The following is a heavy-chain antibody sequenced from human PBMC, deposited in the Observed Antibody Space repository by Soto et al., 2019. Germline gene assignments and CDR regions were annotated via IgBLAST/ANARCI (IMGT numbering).Heavy chain of an antibody. CDR3: ARLGMLRGVPTYGMDF. V-gene: IGHV5-10-1*01. J-gene: IGHJ6*02. CDR2: IDPSDSYT. Sequence: GVSLKSSSKGSGYSFTSYWISWVRQMPGKGLEWLGRIDPSDSYTNYSPSFQCHVTISADKSISTAYLQWSSLKASDTAMYYCARLGMLRGVPTYGMDFWGQATTVTVSS. D-gene: IGHD3-10*01. CDR1: GYSFTSYW.